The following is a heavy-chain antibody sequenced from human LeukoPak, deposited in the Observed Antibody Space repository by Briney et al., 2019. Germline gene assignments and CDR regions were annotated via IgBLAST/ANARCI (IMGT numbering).Heavy chain of an antibody. Sequence: NPGGSLRLSCAASGFTFSDYYMSWIRQAPGKGLEWVSYISSSSSTIYYADSVKGRFTISRDNAKNSLYLQMNSLRAEDTAVYYCARSHYGDYDAFDIWGQGTMVTVSS. CDR2: ISSSSSTI. J-gene: IGHJ3*02. V-gene: IGHV3-11*04. CDR1: GFTFSDYY. CDR3: ARSHYGDYDAFDI. D-gene: IGHD4-17*01.